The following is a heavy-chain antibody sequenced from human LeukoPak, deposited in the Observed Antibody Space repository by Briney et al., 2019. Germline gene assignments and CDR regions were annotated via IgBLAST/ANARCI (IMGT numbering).Heavy chain of an antibody. V-gene: IGHV1-8*01. D-gene: IGHD3-3*01. Sequence: ASVKVSCKASGYTFTSYDINWVRQATGQGLEWMGWMNPNSGNTGYAQKFQGRVTMTRNTSISTAYMELSSLRSEDTAVYYCARRRARYDFWSGYPYGMDVWGQGTTVTVSS. CDR2: MNPNSGNT. CDR3: ARRRARYDFWSGYPYGMDV. J-gene: IGHJ6*02. CDR1: GYTFTSYD.